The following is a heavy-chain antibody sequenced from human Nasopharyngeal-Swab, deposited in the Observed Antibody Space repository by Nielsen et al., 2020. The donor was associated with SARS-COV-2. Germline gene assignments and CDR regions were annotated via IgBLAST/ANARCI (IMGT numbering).Heavy chain of an antibody. V-gene: IGHV3-33*01. J-gene: IGHJ2*01. CDR3: ARAGPGYCSGGSCYPSWYFDL. Sequence: GESLKISCAASGFTFSTFGMHWVRQAPGKGLEWVAVIWYDGSNKYYADSVKGRFTISRDNAKNSLYLQMNSLRAEDTAVYYCARAGPGYCSGGSCYPSWYFDLWGRGTLVTVSS. CDR2: IWYDGSNK. CDR1: GFTFSTFG. D-gene: IGHD2-15*01.